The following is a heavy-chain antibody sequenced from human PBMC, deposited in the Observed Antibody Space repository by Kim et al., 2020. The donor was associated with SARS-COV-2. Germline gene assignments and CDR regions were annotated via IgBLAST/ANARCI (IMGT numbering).Heavy chain of an antibody. J-gene: IGHJ4*02. V-gene: IGHV5-10-1*01. Sequence: GESLKISCQVSGYSFSTYWINWVRQIPGKGLEWIGMILPCDSYTNYLPSFQGHVTISVDKSINTTYLQWSSRQASDTDIYYCASLVLYSSSEGAYGSGLGYFDYWGQGALVTVSS. CDR2: ILPCDSYT. CDR3: ASLVLYSSSEGAYGSGLGYFDY. CDR1: GYSFSTYW. D-gene: IGHD1-26*01.